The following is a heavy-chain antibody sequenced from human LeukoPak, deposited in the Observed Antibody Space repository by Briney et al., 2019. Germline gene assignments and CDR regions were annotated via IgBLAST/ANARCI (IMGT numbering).Heavy chain of an antibody. CDR1: GFTFSSYN. V-gene: IGHV3-48*01. D-gene: IGHD2-21*01. CDR3: ATESGAYSGTCFDY. J-gene: IGHJ4*02. CDR2: ISSSSNTI. Sequence: GGSLRLSCAASGFTFSSYNMNWVRQAPGKGLEWVSYISSSSNTIYYADSVKGRFTISRDNAKNSLYLQMNSLRAEDTAVYYCATESGAYSGTCFDYWGQGTLVTVSS.